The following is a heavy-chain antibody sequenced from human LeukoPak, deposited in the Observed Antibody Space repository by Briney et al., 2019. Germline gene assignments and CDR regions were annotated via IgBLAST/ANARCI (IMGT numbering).Heavy chain of an antibody. CDR2: INPNSGGT. D-gene: IGHD3/OR15-3a*01. Sequence: ASVKVSCKASGYTFTGYYMHWVRQAPGQGLEWMGWINPNSGGTNYAQKFQGRVTMTRDTSISTAYMELSRLRSDDTAVYYCARDRRIRDWSGFAEYFQHWGQGTLVTVSS. V-gene: IGHV1-2*02. J-gene: IGHJ1*01. CDR3: ARDRRIRDWSGFAEYFQH. CDR1: GYTFTGYY.